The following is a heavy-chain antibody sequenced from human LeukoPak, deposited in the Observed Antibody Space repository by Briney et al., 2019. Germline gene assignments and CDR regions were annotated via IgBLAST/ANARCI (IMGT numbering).Heavy chain of an antibody. J-gene: IGHJ4*02. Sequence: GGSLRLSCAGSGFPFSSHGMNWVRQAPGKGLEWVSGISPGGGPTYYADSVRGRFTISRDNSKNTLYLQMNSLRAEDTAVYYCAKAGSTVTGPNFDYWGQGTLVTVSS. CDR2: ISPGGGPT. V-gene: IGHV3-23*01. CDR1: GFPFSSHG. CDR3: AKAGSTVTGPNFDY. D-gene: IGHD4-17*01.